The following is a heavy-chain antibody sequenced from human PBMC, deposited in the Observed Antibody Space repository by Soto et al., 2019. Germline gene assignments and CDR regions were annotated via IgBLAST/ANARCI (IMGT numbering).Heavy chain of an antibody. J-gene: IGHJ5*02. CDR1: GFTFSSYA. V-gene: IGHV3-23*01. CDR3: AKAGYSYGLGGEFDP. D-gene: IGHD5-18*01. CDR2: ISGSGGST. Sequence: EVQLLESGGGLVQPGGSLRLSCAASGFTFSSYAMSWVRQAPGKGLEWVSAISGSGGSTYYADSVKGRFTISRDNSKNTLDLQMNSLRAEDTAVYYCAKAGYSYGLGGEFDPWGQGTLVTVSS.